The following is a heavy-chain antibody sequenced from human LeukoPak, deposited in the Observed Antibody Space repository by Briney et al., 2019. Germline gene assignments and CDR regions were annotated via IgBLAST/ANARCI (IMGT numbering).Heavy chain of an antibody. J-gene: IGHJ4*02. D-gene: IGHD3-22*01. Sequence: GGSLRLSCAASGFTFSNYWMTWVRQAPGKGLEWVANIRDDGSEKYYVDSVKGRFTISRDNAKNSLYLQMNSLRAEDTAVYYCARGYYDSSGYYYDYWGQGTLVTVSS. CDR1: GFTFSNYW. V-gene: IGHV3-7*01. CDR2: IRDDGSEK. CDR3: ARGYYDSSGYYYDY.